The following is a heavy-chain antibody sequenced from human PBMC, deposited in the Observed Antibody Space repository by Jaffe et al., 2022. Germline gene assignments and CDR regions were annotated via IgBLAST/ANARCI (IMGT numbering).Heavy chain of an antibody. CDR2: IRSKAYGGTT. CDR1: GFTFGDYA. D-gene: IGHD2-2*01. V-gene: IGHV3-49*03. J-gene: IGHJ3*02. CDR3: WSAKYCSSTSCYDDAFDI. Sequence: EVQLVESGGGLVQPGRSLRLSCTASGFTFGDYAMSWFRQAPGKGLEWVGFIRSKAYGGTTEYAASVKGRFTISRDDSKSIAYLQMNSLKTEDTAVYYCWSAKYCSSTSCYDDAFDIWGQGTMVTVSS.